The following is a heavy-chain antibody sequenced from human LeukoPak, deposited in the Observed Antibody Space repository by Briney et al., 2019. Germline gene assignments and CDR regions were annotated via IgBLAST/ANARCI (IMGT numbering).Heavy chain of an antibody. Sequence: GASVKVSCKASGYTFTSYGISWVRQAPGQGLEWMGWISAYNGNTNYAQNLQDRVFMNTDTSTSTAHMELRSLRSDDTAVYYCARYPLSYSGNWHYYFDYWGQGILVTVSS. D-gene: IGHD6-13*01. V-gene: IGHV1-18*04. CDR2: ISAYNGNT. CDR1: GYTFTSYG. CDR3: ARYPLSYSGNWHYYFDY. J-gene: IGHJ4*02.